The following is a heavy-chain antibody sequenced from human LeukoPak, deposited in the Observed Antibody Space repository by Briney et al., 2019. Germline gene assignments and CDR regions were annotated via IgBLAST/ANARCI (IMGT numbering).Heavy chain of an antibody. D-gene: IGHD1-1*01. CDR1: VGSIIGYY. Sequence: SETLSLTCTVSVGSIIGYYWSWIRQPPGKGLEWIGYIYYRGNTNYNPSLKSRVTMAVDTSKNQFSLKVSSVTAADTAVYYCARAGNNWSFDYWGQGTLVTVSS. CDR3: ARAGNNWSFDY. V-gene: IGHV4-59*01. CDR2: IYYRGNT. J-gene: IGHJ4*02.